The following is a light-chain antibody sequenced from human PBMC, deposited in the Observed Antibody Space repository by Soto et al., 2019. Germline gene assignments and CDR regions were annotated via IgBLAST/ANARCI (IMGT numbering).Light chain of an antibody. J-gene: IGKJ4*01. CDR2: GAS. CDR3: QQYNNWPAT. CDR1: QRGSSN. V-gene: IGKV3-15*01. Sequence: EIVMTQSPATLSVSPGERATLSCRASQRGSSNLAWYQQKPGQAPRLLIYGASTRATGIPARFSGSGSGTEFTLTISSLQSEDFAVYYCQQYNNWPATFGGGTKVEIK.